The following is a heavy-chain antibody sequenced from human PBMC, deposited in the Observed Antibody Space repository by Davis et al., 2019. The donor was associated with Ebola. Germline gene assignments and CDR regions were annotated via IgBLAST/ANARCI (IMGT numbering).Heavy chain of an antibody. Sequence: MPSETLSLTCTVSGGSISSSSYYWGWIRQPPGKGLEWIGYIYYSGSTNYNPSLKSRVTISVDTSKNQFSLKLSSVTAADTAVYYCARFSCTIAVAGLDYWGQGTLVTVSS. D-gene: IGHD6-19*01. J-gene: IGHJ4*02. CDR2: IYYSGST. V-gene: IGHV4-61*05. CDR1: GGSISSSSYY. CDR3: ARFSCTIAVAGLDY.